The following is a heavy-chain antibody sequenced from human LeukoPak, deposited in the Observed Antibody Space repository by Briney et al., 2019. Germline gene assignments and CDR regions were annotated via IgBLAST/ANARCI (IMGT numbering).Heavy chain of an antibody. Sequence: SQTLSLTCTVSGGSISSGSYHWSWIRRPAGKALEWIGRIYPSGSTNYDPSLKSRVTISVDKSKNQFSLKLSSVTAADTAVYYCARDDSSGYYTNWFDPWGQGTLVTVSS. CDR1: GGSISSGSYH. V-gene: IGHV4-61*02. CDR2: IYPSGST. CDR3: ARDDSSGYYTNWFDP. J-gene: IGHJ5*02. D-gene: IGHD3-22*01.